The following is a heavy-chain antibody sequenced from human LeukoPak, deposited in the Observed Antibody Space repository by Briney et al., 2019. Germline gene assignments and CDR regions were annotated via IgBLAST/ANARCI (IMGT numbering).Heavy chain of an antibody. CDR2: ISSSGSSI. V-gene: IGHV3-48*03. D-gene: IGHD5-18*01. CDR3: ARVHYNTAMVDIDY. Sequence: RPAGSLRLSCAASGFTFSSYELSWVRQAPGKGLEWISYISSSGSSIYYADSVKGRFTISRDNGKNSLYLQMNSLRAEDTAVYYCARVHYNTAMVDIDYWGQGTLVTVSS. J-gene: IGHJ4*02. CDR1: GFTFSSYE.